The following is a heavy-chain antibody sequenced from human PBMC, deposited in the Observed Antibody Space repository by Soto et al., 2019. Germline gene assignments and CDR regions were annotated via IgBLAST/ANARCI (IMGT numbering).Heavy chain of an antibody. CDR1: GGTFSSYA. CDR2: IIPIFGTA. D-gene: IGHD5-18*01. J-gene: IGHJ5*02. Sequence: SVKVSCKASGGTFSSYAISWVRQAPGQGLEWMGGIIPIFGTADYAQKFQGRVTITADESTSTAYMELSSLRSEDTAVYYCARAFGYHEDYNWFDPWGQGTLVTVSS. V-gene: IGHV1-69*13. CDR3: ARAFGYHEDYNWFDP.